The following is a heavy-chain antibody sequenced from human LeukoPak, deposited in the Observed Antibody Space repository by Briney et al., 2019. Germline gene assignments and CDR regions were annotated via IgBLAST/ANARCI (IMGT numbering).Heavy chain of an antibody. CDR3: ARGPESCGYSTFDV. CDR1: GASISSFY. Sequence: KPSETLSLTCTVSGASISSFYWSWIRQPAGKGLEWIGRIYISGSTNYNPSLKSRVTMSLDTSKNQFSLKLTSVTAADTAVYYCARGPESCGYSTFDVWGQGTLVTVSS. V-gene: IGHV4-4*07. CDR2: IYISGST. J-gene: IGHJ4*02. D-gene: IGHD3-22*01.